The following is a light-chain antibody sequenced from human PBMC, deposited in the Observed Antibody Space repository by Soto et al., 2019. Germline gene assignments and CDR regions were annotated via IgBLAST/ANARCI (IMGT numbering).Light chain of an antibody. J-gene: IGLJ2*01. CDR2: EVS. CDR3: SSYAGSNNWV. V-gene: IGLV2-8*01. CDR1: SSDVGGYNY. Sequence: QSALTQPPSASGSPGQSVTISCTGTSSDVGGYNYVSWYQQHPGKAPKLMIYEVSKRPSGVPDRFSGSKSGNTASLTVSGLQAEDEADYYCSSYAGSNNWVFGGGTTVPVL.